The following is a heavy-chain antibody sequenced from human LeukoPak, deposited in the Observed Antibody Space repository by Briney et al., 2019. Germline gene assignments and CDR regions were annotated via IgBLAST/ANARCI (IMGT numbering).Heavy chain of an antibody. CDR2: IRGYNGDT. CDR1: GYTFSSYH. V-gene: IGHV1-18*01. D-gene: IGHD6-13*01. CDR3: ARDQWQQLGLFDY. Sequence: ASVKVSCRASGYTFSSYHIAWVRQAPGQGLEWMGWIRGYNGDTNYAQNFQGRVTMTTDTSTSTAYMELRSLRSDDTAVYYCARDQWQQLGLFDYWGQGTLVTVSS. J-gene: IGHJ4*02.